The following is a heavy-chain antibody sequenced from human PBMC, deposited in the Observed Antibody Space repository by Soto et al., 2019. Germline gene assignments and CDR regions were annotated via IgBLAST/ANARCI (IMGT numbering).Heavy chain of an antibody. CDR3: AKDAEQLPPRPNWFDP. V-gene: IGHV3-23*01. Sequence: GGSLRLSCAASGFTFSSYAMSWVRQAPGKGLEWVSAISGSGGSTYYADSVKGRFTISRDNSKNTLYLQMNSLRAEDTAVYYCAKDAEQLPPRPNWFDPWGQGTLVTVSS. J-gene: IGHJ5*02. CDR1: GFTFSSYA. CDR2: ISGSGGST. D-gene: IGHD6-6*01.